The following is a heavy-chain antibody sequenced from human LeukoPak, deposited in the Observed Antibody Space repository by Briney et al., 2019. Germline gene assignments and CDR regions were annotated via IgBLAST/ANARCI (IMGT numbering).Heavy chain of an antibody. J-gene: IGHJ4*02. Sequence: GGSLRLSCATSEFTFSSYWMSWVRQAPGKGLEWVANIKQDGGEKYYLDSVKGRFTVSRDNAKNSLYLQMNSLRAEDTAVYYCARVGARQVLEYWGQGTLVTVSS. V-gene: IGHV3-7*01. CDR3: ARVGARQVLEY. CDR2: IKQDGGEK. D-gene: IGHD4-17*01. CDR1: EFTFSSYW.